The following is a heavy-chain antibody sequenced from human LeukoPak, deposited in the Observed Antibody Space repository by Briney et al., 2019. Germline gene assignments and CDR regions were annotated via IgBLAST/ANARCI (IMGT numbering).Heavy chain of an antibody. CDR1: GFSVSDNY. CDR3: TTRLH. Sequence: PGGSLRLSCAASGFSVSDNYMSWVRQAPGKGLEWVSLIYSGGNTYYADSVKGRFTISRDNSKNTVYLQMSSLRAEDTAVYYCTTRLHWGQGTLVTVSS. J-gene: IGHJ4*02. V-gene: IGHV3-66*01. CDR2: IYSGGNT. D-gene: IGHD6-25*01.